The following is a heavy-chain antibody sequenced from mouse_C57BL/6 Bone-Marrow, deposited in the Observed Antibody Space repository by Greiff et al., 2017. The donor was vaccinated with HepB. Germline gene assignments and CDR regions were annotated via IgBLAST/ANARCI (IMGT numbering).Heavy chain of an antibody. J-gene: IGHJ3*01. CDR2: ISHGGGYT. D-gene: IGHD1-1*01. CDR3: GRGKGFATGFAY. Sequence: EVMLLESGGGLVKPGGSLKLSCAASGFTFSSYAMSWVRQTPEKRLEWVATISHGGGYTYYPDKVKGSFTISRDNAKNNLYLQMSHLKSEDTAVYYCGRGKGFATGFAYWGKGTLVTVSA. V-gene: IGHV5-4*03. CDR1: GFTFSSYA.